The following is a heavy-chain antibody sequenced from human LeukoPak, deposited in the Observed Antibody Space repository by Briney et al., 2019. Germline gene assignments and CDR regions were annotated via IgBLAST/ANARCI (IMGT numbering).Heavy chain of an antibody. V-gene: IGHV3-30-3*01. J-gene: IGHJ3*02. CDR2: ISYDGSNK. D-gene: IGHD3-10*01. CDR1: GFTFSSYA. Sequence: GGSLRLSCAASGFTFSSYAMHWVRQAPGKGLEWVAVISYDGSNKYYADSVKGRFTISRDNSKNTLYLQMNSLRAEDTAVYYCARETDLHSSYYYGSGSLDAFDIWGQGTMVTVSS. CDR3: ARETDLHSSYYYGSGSLDAFDI.